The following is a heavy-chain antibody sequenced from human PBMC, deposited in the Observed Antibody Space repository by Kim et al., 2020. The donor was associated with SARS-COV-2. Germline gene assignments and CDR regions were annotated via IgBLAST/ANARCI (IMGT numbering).Heavy chain of an antibody. J-gene: IGHJ4*02. CDR3: ARASTTYYYASGSYYPKL. Sequence: SVKVSCKASGGTFSSYAISWVRQAPGQGLEWMGGIIPIFGTANYARKFQGRVTITADESTSTAYMELSSLISEDTAVYYCARASTTYYYASGSYYPKLWGQGTLVTVSS. V-gene: IGHV1-69*13. CDR1: GGTFSSYA. D-gene: IGHD3-10*01. CDR2: IIPIFGTA.